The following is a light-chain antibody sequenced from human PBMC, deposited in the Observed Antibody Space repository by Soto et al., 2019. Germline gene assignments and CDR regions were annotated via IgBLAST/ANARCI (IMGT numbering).Light chain of an antibody. J-gene: IGLJ2*01. Sequence: QSVLTQPPSASGTPGQRVTISCSGSSSNIGSNTVNWYQQLPGTAPKLRIYSNNQRLSGVPDRFSGSKSGTSASLAISGLQSEDEADYYCAAWDDSLNGPYVVFGGGTKLTVL. CDR3: AAWDDSLNGPYVV. CDR1: SSNIGSNT. CDR2: SNN. V-gene: IGLV1-44*01.